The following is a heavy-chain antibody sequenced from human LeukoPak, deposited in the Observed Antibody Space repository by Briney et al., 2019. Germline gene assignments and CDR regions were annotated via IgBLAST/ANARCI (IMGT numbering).Heavy chain of an antibody. D-gene: IGHD3-3*01. CDR1: GFSVSNNY. CDR3: ARGRGLGVVSPYFDY. J-gene: IGHJ4*02. CDR2: IYGDGRT. V-gene: IGHV3-53*01. Sequence: GGSLRLSCVVSGFSVSNNYIIWVRQAPGNGLERVSVIYGDGRTSHSASVRGRFTISRDNSKNIVSLQMNNLRAEDTAAYYCARGRGLGVVSPYFDYWGQGTLVTVSS.